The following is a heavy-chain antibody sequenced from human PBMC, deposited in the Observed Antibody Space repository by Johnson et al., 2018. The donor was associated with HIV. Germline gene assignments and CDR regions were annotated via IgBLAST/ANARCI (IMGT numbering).Heavy chain of an antibody. V-gene: IGHV3-64*01. CDR1: GFVLSTYV. D-gene: IGHD3-10*01. Sequence: VQLVESGGGLVQPGGSLRLSCEASGFVLSTYVMHWVRQPPGGGLEYLSAILPNGDVTSYSNSVKGRFTVSRDTSKKTFYLQMDSLRGEDMAVYYCARDRDGGFAFDIWGQGTRVTVSS. CDR2: ILPNGDVT. CDR3: ARDRDGGFAFDI. J-gene: IGHJ3*02.